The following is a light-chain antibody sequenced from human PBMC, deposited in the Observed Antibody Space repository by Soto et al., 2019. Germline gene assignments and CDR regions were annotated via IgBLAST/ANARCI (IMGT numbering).Light chain of an antibody. V-gene: IGKV3-15*01. CDR2: GAS. J-gene: IGKJ1*01. CDR3: QQHDQGWT. CDR1: QSVRTK. Sequence: EMVMTQSPATLSVSLGERATLSCRASQSVRTKLVWYQQKPGRAPRLLIYGASTRATGIPARFSGSGSGTEFTLTISSLQSEDFAVYYCQQHDQGWTFGQGTKVEIK.